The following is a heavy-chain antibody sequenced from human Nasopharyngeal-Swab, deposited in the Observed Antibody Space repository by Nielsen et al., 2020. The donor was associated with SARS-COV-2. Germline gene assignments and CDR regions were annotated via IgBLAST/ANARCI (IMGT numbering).Heavy chain of an antibody. V-gene: IGHV1-69*01. CDR3: ARAITYYYDGSGSPSYGLDV. D-gene: IGHD3-22*01. CDR2: LIPVFGTT. Sequence: WVRQAPGQGLEWVGGLIPVFGTTHYLQRFQDRLRVTADASTDTAYMELSSLRSDDTAVYYCARAITYYYDGSGSPSYGLDVWGQGTTVTVSS. J-gene: IGHJ6*02.